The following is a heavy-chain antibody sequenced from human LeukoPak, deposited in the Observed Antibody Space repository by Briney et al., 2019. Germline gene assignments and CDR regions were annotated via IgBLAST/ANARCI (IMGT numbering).Heavy chain of an antibody. D-gene: IGHD3-10*01. CDR3: ARMYYGSESYQVHWFDP. J-gene: IGHJ5*02. CDR1: GYTFTSYG. Sequence: ASVKVSCKASGYTFTSYGISWVRQAPGQGLEWMGWISAYNGNTNYAQKLQGRVTMTTDTSTSTAYMELRSLRSDDTAVYYCARMYYGSESYQVHWFDPWGQGTLVTVSS. V-gene: IGHV1-18*01. CDR2: ISAYNGNT.